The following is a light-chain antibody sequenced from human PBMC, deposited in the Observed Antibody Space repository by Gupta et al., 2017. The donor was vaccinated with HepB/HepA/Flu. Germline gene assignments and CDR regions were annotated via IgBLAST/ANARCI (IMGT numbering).Light chain of an antibody. J-gene: IGLJ1*01. V-gene: IGLV3-21*03. CDR1: GIGSKS. CDR2: DDS. Sequence: SYVLTPPPSVSVAPGKTARITGGGTGIGSKSVHWYQQKSGQAPILVVYDDSHRPSGIPERFSGSNSGDTATLTISRVVAGDEADYYCQVWGSTTDHVVGTGTKVTVL. CDR3: QVWGSTTDHV.